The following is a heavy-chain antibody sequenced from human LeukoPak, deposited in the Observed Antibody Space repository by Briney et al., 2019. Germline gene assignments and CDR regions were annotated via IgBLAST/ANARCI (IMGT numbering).Heavy chain of an antibody. CDR1: GGSFSGYY. CDR3: ARGHDSSTYHKNWFGP. Sequence: SETLSLTCAVYGGSFSGYYWSWIRQPAGKGLEWIGRIYTSGSTSYNPSLKSRVTMSVDTSKNQFSLKLSSVTAADTAVYYCARGHDSSTYHKNWFGPWGQGTLVTVSS. J-gene: IGHJ5*02. D-gene: IGHD3-22*01. V-gene: IGHV4-59*10. CDR2: IYTSGST.